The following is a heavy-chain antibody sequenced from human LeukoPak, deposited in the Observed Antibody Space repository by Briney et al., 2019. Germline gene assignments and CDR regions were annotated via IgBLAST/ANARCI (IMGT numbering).Heavy chain of an antibody. CDR1: GYTFTSYG. Sequence: ASVKVSCKASGYTFTSYGISWVRQAPGQGLEWMGWISAYNGNTNYAQKLQGRVTMTTDTSTSTAYMELRSLRSDDTAVYYCARASGVSSSWYGGSYWGQGTLDTVSS. CDR2: ISAYNGNT. D-gene: IGHD6-13*01. J-gene: IGHJ4*02. CDR3: ARASGVSSSWYGGSY. V-gene: IGHV1-18*04.